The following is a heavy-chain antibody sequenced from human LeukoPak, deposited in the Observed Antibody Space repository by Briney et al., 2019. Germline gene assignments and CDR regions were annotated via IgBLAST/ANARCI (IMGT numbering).Heavy chain of an antibody. CDR3: ARQVVAARGYFQH. CDR2: IYYSGST. CDR1: GGSISSYY. D-gene: IGHD2-15*01. V-gene: IGHV4-59*01. J-gene: IGHJ1*01. Sequence: PSETLSLTCTVSGGSISSYYWSWIRQPPGKGLEWIGYIYYSGSTNYNPSLKGRVTISVDTSKNQFSLKLSSVTAADTAVYYCARQVVAARGYFQHWGQGTLVTVSS.